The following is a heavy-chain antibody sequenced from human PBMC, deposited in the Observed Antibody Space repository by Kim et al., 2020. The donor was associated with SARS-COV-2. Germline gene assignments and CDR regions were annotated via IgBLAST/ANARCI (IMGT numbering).Heavy chain of an antibody. CDR3: ARVGSSSWYFDY. D-gene: IGHD6-13*01. J-gene: IGHJ4*02. CDR2: N. Sequence: NSHVDSVKSRFTISNDNAKNSLYLQMNRLRAADTAVYYCARVGSSSWYFDYWGQGTLVTVSS. V-gene: IGHV3-7*01.